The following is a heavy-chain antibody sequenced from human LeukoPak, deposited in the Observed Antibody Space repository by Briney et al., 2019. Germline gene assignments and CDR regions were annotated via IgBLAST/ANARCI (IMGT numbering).Heavy chain of an antibody. J-gene: IGHJ5*01. CDR3: VKGSRDGNSYDS. Sequence: GGSLRLSCAASGFTFSSFGMHWVRQAPGKGLEWVALISYDGSYKYFADSVKGRFTISRDNSKNTLYLQMNSLRAEDTAIYYCVKGSRDGNSYDSWGQGTLVTVSS. V-gene: IGHV3-30*18. CDR2: ISYDGSYK. D-gene: IGHD5-24*01. CDR1: GFTFSSFG.